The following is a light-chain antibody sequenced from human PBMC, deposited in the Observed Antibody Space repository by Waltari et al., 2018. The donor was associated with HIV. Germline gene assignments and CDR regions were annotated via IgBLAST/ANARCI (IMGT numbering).Light chain of an antibody. V-gene: IGLV3-21*04. Sequence: SYVLTQPPSVSVAPGKTASITCEAANIGSKGVHWYQQKPGQAPILVIYYDSDRPSGIPERFSGSNSGNTATLTISRVEAGDEADYYCQVWHISTDHWLFGAGTKLTVV. CDR2: YDS. CDR1: NIGSKG. CDR3: QVWHISTDHWL. J-gene: IGLJ3*02.